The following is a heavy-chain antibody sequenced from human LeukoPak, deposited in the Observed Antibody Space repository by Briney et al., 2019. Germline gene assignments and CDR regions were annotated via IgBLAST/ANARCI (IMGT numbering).Heavy chain of an antibody. Sequence: ASVKVSCKASGGTFSSYAISWVRQAPGQGLEWMGGIIPIFGTANYAQKFQGRVTITADKSTSTAYMELSSLRSEDTAVYYCARGGIAVADYYYYYMDVWGKGTTVTVSS. D-gene: IGHD6-19*01. CDR2: IIPIFGTA. V-gene: IGHV1-69*06. CDR3: ARGGIAVADYYYYYMDV. J-gene: IGHJ6*03. CDR1: GGTFSSYA.